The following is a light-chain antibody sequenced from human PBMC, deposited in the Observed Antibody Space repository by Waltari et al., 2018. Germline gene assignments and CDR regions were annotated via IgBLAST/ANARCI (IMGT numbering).Light chain of an antibody. CDR3: QQYDFYSLT. Sequence: DIQMTQSPSTLSASEGDRVTFTCRASHTINNYLAWYQQKPGNAPKLVIYDASRLESGVPSRLSGSESGTEFTLTISSLQPDDFATYYCQQYDFYSLTFGGGTRVESK. V-gene: IGKV1-5*01. CDR2: DAS. J-gene: IGKJ4*01. CDR1: HTINNY.